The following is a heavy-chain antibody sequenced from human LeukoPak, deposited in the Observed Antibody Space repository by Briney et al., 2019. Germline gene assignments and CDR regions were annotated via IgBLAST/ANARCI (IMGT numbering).Heavy chain of an antibody. J-gene: IGHJ4*02. CDR2: ISSSGSTI. CDR3: ARVRMTTVTVYYFDY. Sequence: GGSLRLSCAASGFTFSDYYMSWIRQAPGKGLEWVSYISSSGSTIYYADSVKGRFPISRDNAKNSLYLQMNSLRAEDTAVYYCARVRMTTVTVYYFDYWGQGTLVTVSS. D-gene: IGHD4-17*01. V-gene: IGHV3-11*04. CDR1: GFTFSDYY.